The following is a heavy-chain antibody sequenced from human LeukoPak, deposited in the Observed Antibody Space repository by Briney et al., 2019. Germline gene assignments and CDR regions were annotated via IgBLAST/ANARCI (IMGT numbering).Heavy chain of an antibody. D-gene: IGHD5-18*01. J-gene: IGHJ5*02. CDR2: IYYSGHT. CDR1: GYSISSSNW. Sequence: SETLSLTCSVSGYSISSSNWWVWIRQPPGKGLEWIGYIYYSGHTYYNPSLESRVTMSVDTSKNQFSLQLSSVTAADTAIYYCAKAQGYGWFDPWGQGTLVTVSS. CDR3: AKAQGYGWFDP. V-gene: IGHV4-28*03.